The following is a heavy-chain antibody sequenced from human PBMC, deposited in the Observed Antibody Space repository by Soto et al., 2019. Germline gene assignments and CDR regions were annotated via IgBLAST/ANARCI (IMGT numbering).Heavy chain of an antibody. CDR1: GGSFSGYY. V-gene: IGHV4-34*01. D-gene: IGHD6-6*01. CDR3: ARDRSNSPDYFDF. Sequence: SETLSLTCAVYGGSFSGYYWSWIRQPPGKGLEWIGEINHSGSTNYNPSLNSRLTISLDTSKNQFSLRLTSVSAADTAMYYCARDRSNSPDYFDFWGQGTLVTAPQ. CDR2: INHSGST. J-gene: IGHJ4*02.